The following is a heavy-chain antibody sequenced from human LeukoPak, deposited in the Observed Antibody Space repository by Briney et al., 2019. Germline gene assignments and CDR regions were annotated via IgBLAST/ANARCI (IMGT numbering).Heavy chain of an antibody. V-gene: IGHV3-7*01. CDR2: IKTDASEK. D-gene: IGHD4-11*01. CDR3: ATYSTRNAREFQS. J-gene: IGHJ1*01. Sequence: GGSLRLSCETSGFIFSNCWMTWVRQAPGKGLEWVADIKTDASEKYYADSVKGRFTISRDNAKMSLYLQMNSLRVEDTAVYYCATYSTRNAREFQSWGQGTLVTVSS. CDR1: GFIFSNCW.